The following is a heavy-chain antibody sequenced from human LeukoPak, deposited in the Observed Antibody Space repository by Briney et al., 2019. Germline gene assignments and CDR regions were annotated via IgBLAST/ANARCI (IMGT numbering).Heavy chain of an antibody. CDR2: IYYSGST. V-gene: IGHV4-59*08. J-gene: IGHJ2*01. CDR3: ARRGGDYPLLWYFDL. D-gene: IGHD4-17*01. Sequence: SETLSLTCTVSGGSISSYYWSWIRQPPGKGLEWIGYIYYSGSTNYNPSLKSRVTISVDTSKNQFSLKLSSVTAAVTAVYYCARRGGDYPLLWYFDLWGRGILVTVSS. CDR1: GGSISSYY.